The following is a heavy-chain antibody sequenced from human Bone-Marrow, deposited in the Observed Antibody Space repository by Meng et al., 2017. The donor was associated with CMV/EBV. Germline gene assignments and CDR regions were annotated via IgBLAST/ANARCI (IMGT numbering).Heavy chain of an antibody. D-gene: IGHD2-2*01. V-gene: IGHV3-21*04. Sequence: GGSLRLSCAASGFTFSSYSMNWVRQAPGKGLEWVSSISSSGRYIFYADSVKGRFTISRDNSKNTLYLQMNSLRAEDTAVYYCASIVVVPADTDAFDIWGQGTMVTVSS. J-gene: IGHJ3*02. CDR3: ASIVVVPADTDAFDI. CDR2: ISSSGRYI. CDR1: GFTFSSYS.